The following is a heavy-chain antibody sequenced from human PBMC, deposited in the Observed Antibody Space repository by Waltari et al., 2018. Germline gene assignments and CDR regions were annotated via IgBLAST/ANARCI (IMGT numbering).Heavy chain of an antibody. J-gene: IGHJ3*01. CDR1: RSRSSSCW. Sequence: EVRLATSGAEVRKQGESLKISCKASRSRSSSCWIAWVRQMSGEGLEWMGVIYPSDSDSRYSPSFQGQVTFSVDKSISTAYLEWSSLKASDTATYYCSRVRVPYNRGDGFDFWGQGTKVTVSS. V-gene: IGHV5-51*03. CDR3: SRVRVPYNRGDGFDF. D-gene: IGHD1-1*01. CDR2: IYPSDSDS.